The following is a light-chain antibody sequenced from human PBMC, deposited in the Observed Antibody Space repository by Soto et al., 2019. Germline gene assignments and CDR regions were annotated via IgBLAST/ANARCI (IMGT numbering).Light chain of an antibody. CDR3: QQYNSDSGT. V-gene: IGKV1-5*01. CDR2: DAF. Sequence: DIQMTQSPSTLSASVGDRVTITCRASQSISSWLAWYQQKPGKAPKLLIYDAFSLESGAPSRFSGSGSGTEFTLTISSLQPDDFATYYCQQYNSDSGTFGQGTKVDIK. J-gene: IGKJ1*01. CDR1: QSISSW.